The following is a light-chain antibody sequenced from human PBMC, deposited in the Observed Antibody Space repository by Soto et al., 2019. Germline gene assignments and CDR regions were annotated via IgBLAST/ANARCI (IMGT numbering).Light chain of an antibody. CDR3: QQYITYSPWT. V-gene: IGKV1-5*03. Sequence: DIQMTQSPSTLSASVGDRVTITCRASQSITNWLAWYQQKPGKAPKLLIYKASYLETGVPSRFSGSGSGTEFTLTISSLQPDDFATYYCQQYITYSPWTFGQGTKVDFK. CDR1: QSITNW. J-gene: IGKJ1*01. CDR2: KAS.